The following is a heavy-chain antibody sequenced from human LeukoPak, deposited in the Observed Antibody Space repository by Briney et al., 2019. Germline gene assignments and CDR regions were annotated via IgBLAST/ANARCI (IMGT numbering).Heavy chain of an antibody. CDR2: MNPNSGNT. D-gene: IGHD5-12*01. CDR1: GYTFTSYD. CDR3: ARGFRGYSGYDSSDY. V-gene: IGHV1-8*01. J-gene: IGHJ4*02. Sequence: ASVKVSCKASGYTFTSYDINWVRQATGQGLEWMGWMNPNSGNTGYAQKFQGRVTMTRNTSISTAYMELSSLRSEDAAVYYCARGFRGYSGYDSSDYWGQGTLVTVSS.